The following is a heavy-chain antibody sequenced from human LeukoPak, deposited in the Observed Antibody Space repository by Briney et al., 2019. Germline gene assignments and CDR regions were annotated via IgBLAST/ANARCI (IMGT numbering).Heavy chain of an antibody. CDR2: MNPNSGNT. D-gene: IGHD1-7*01. J-gene: IGHJ4*02. Sequence: WASVTVSCTASGYTFTSYDINWVRQAPGQGLEWMGWMNPNSGNTAYAQKFQGRVTMTRTTSISTAYMELSSLRSEDTAVYYCARYNWNSNFDYWGQGTLVTVSS. CDR3: ARYNWNSNFDY. CDR1: GYTFTSYD. V-gene: IGHV1-8*01.